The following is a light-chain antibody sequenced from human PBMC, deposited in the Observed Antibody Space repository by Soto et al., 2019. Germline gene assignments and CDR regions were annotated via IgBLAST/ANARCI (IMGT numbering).Light chain of an antibody. Sequence: DIQMTQSPSSLSASVGDRVTITCRASQSISSYLNWYQQKPGKAPKLLIYAASSLQSGVPSRFSGSGSGTDFTLTISSLQPEDFATYYCQQSYSTPRCTFGQGTKVDIK. J-gene: IGKJ2*02. CDR2: AAS. V-gene: IGKV1-39*01. CDR1: QSISSY. CDR3: QQSYSTPRCT.